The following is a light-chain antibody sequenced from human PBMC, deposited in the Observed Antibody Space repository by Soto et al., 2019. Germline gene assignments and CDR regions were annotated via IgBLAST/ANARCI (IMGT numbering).Light chain of an antibody. CDR2: GNS. CDR1: SSNIGSNT. Sequence: QSVLTQPPSASGTPRQRVTISCSGSSSNIGSNTVNWYQQLPGTAPKLLIYGNSNRPSGVPDRFSGSKSGTSASLAITGLQAEDEADYYCQSYDSSLSGWVFGGGTKLTVL. V-gene: IGLV1-40*01. CDR3: QSYDSSLSGWV. J-gene: IGLJ3*02.